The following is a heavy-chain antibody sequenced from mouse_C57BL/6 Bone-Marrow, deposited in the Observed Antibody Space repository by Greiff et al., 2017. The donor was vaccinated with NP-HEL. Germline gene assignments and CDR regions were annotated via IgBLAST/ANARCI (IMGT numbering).Heavy chain of an antibody. CDR1: GFTFSDYY. CDR2: ISNGGGST. J-gene: IGHJ1*03. CDR3: ARGYYYGSSYWYFDV. Sequence: EVKLMESGGGLVQPGGSLKLSCAASGFTFSDYYMYWVRQTPEKRLEWVAYISNGGGSTYYLDTVKGRFTISRDNAKNTLYLQMSRLKSEDTAMYYCARGYYYGSSYWYFDVWGTGTTVTVSS. V-gene: IGHV5-12*01. D-gene: IGHD1-1*01.